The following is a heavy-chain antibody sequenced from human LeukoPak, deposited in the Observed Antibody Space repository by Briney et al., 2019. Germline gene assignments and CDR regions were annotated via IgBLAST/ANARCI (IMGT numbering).Heavy chain of an antibody. CDR2: IYYSGST. CDR3: AGGPGGTAAFDI. V-gene: IGHV4-59*01. Sequence: SETLSLTCTVSGGSISSYYWNWIRQPPGKGLEWIGCIYYSGSTNYNPSLKSRLTISVATSKNQFSLRMSSVTAADTAVYYCAGGPGGTAAFDIWGQGTMVTVSS. CDR1: GGSISSYY. D-gene: IGHD1-1*01. J-gene: IGHJ3*02.